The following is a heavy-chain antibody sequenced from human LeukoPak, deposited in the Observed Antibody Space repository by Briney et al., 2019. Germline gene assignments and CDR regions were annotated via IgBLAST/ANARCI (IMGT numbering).Heavy chain of an antibody. J-gene: IGHJ4*02. Sequence: KASETLSLTCTVSGGSMSSYYWSWIRQPPGKGLEWSGYIYYSGSTKYNPSLKSRVTISVDTSKNQFSLKLSSVTAADAAVYYCARGARAGYNLEPFDYWGQGTLVTVSS. V-gene: IGHV4-59*08. CDR3: ARGARAGYNLEPFDY. D-gene: IGHD5-24*01. CDR2: IYYSGST. CDR1: GGSMSSYY.